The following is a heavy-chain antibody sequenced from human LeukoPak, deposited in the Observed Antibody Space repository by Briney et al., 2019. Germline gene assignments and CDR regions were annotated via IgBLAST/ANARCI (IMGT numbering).Heavy chain of an antibody. V-gene: IGHV3-23*01. CDR1: GFTFSSYA. Sequence: GGSLRLSCAASGFTFSSYAMSWVRQAPGKGLEWVSAISGSGGSTYYADSVKGRFTISRDNSKNTLYLQMNSLGAEDTAVYYGAKEGEWELQYYFDYWGQGTLVTVSS. D-gene: IGHD1-26*01. CDR2: ISGSGGST. J-gene: IGHJ4*02. CDR3: AKEGEWELQYYFDY.